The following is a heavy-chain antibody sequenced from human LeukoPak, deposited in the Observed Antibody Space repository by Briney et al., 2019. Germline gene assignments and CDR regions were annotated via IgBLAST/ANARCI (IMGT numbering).Heavy chain of an antibody. J-gene: IGHJ5*02. CDR1: GYTFTGYH. V-gene: IGHV1-2*02. D-gene: IGHD2-15*01. Sequence: GASVKVSCKASGYTFTGYHMHWVRQDPGQGLEWVGWINPNSGGTNYAQKFQGRVTMTRDTSISTAYMELSRLRSDDTAVYYCARVVVVVAATGWFDPWGQGTLVTVSS. CDR3: ARVVVVVAATGWFDP. CDR2: INPNSGGT.